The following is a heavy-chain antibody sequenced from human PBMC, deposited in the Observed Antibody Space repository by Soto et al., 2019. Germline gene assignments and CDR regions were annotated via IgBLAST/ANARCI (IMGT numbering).Heavy chain of an antibody. CDR1: WYSFSINISA. CDR3: ARVRAARYPKTYYYYYGMEV. Sequence: PSQTLSLTCAISWYSFSINISAFNLIRHSPSRVLEFLGRTYYRSKWYNDYAVSVKSRITINPDTSKNQFSLQLNSVTPEDTAVYYCARVRAARYPKTYYYYYGMEVWGKGNTVNVSS. J-gene: IGHJ6*04. D-gene: IGHD6-6*01. V-gene: IGHV6-1*01. CDR2: TYYRSKWYN.